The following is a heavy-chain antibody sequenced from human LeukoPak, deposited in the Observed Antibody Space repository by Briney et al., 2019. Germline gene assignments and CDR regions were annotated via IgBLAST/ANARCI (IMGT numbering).Heavy chain of an antibody. CDR3: ARSFTGRGVVKADDAFDI. Sequence: SVKVSCKASGYTFTSYDINWVRQAPGQGLEWMGGIIPIFGTANYAQKFQGRVTITADESTSTAYMELSSLRSEDTAVYYCARSFTGRGVVKADDAFDIWGQGTMVTVSS. CDR2: IIPIFGTA. D-gene: IGHD3-3*01. J-gene: IGHJ3*02. V-gene: IGHV1-69*13. CDR1: GYTFTSYD.